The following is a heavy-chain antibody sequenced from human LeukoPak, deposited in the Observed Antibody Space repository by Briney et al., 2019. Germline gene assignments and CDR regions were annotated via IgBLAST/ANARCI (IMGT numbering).Heavy chain of an antibody. CDR1: GYTFTSYG. CDR3: ARVGRGFGLGYCSGGSCPNWFDP. D-gene: IGHD2-15*01. CDR2: ISAYNGNT. J-gene: IGHJ5*02. V-gene: IGHV1-18*01. Sequence: ASVKVSCKASGYTFTSYGISWVRQAPGQGLEWMGWISAYNGNTNYAQKLQGRVTMTTDTSTSTAYMELRSLRSDDTAVYYCARVGRGFGLGYCSGGSCPNWFDPWGQGTLVTVSS.